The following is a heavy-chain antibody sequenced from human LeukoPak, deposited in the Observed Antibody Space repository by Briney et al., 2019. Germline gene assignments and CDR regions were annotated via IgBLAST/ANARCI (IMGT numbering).Heavy chain of an antibody. Sequence: GGSLRLSXAASGFTVSSNYMSWVRQAPGKGLEWVSVLYSGGSTYYADSVKGRFTISRDNSKNTLYLQMNSLRAEDTAVYYCARQIYGDYISKDNWFDPWGQGTLVTVSS. CDR2: LYSGGST. D-gene: IGHD4-17*01. CDR3: ARQIYGDYISKDNWFDP. V-gene: IGHV3-66*02. J-gene: IGHJ5*02. CDR1: GFTVSSNY.